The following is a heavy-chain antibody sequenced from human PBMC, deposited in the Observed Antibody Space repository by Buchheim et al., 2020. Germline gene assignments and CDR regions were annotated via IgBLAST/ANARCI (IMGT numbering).Heavy chain of an antibody. J-gene: IGHJ4*02. CDR2: ISSSSSTI. CDR1: GFTFSSYS. Sequence: EVQLVESGGGLLQPGGSLRLSCAASGFTFSSYSMHWVRQAPGKGLEWVSYISSSSSTIYYADSVKGRFTISRDNSKNSLYLQMNSLRAEETAVYYCARDFRYGDNYFDYWGQGTL. CDR3: ARDFRYGDNYFDY. V-gene: IGHV3-48*01. D-gene: IGHD4-17*01.